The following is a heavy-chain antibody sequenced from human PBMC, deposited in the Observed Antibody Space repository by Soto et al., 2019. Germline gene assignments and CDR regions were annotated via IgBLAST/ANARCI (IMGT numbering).Heavy chain of an antibody. CDR2: ISAYNGNT. D-gene: IGHD2-15*01. Sequence: ASVKVSCKASGYTFTSYGISWVRQAPGQGLEWMGWISAYNGNTNYAQKLQGRVTMTTDTSTSTAYMELRSLRSDDTAVYYCAREVVVVAATRRVGWFDPWGQGTLVTVSS. CDR3: AREVVVVAATRRVGWFDP. V-gene: IGHV1-18*01. CDR1: GYTFTSYG. J-gene: IGHJ5*02.